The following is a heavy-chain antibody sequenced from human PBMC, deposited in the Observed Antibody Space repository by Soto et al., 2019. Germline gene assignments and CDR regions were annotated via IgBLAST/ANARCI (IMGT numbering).Heavy chain of an antibody. V-gene: IGHV3-43*01. D-gene: IGHD2-15*01. CDR3: AKEGYSDDKDFHH. Sequence: PGGSLRLYCAACGCTFEDYTRHWGRQFPGKGLECVSLISWDGGISYYADSVKGRFTISRDNNKNSLYLQMNSLRTEDSALYYCAKEGYSDDKDFHHWGPGTLVTVPS. CDR1: GCTFEDYT. CDR2: ISWDGGIS. J-gene: IGHJ1*01.